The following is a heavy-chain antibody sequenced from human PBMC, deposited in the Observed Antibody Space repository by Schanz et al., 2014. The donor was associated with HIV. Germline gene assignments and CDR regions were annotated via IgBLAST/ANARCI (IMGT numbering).Heavy chain of an antibody. J-gene: IGHJ6*02. D-gene: IGHD2-2*02. Sequence: QVQLVESGGGVVQPGRSLRLSCAASGFSFSSYGMHWVRQAPGKGLEWVAVISHDGSNKYYADSVKGRFTISRDNSKNTLYLQMNSLRAEDTAVYYCAKDFIYCSSTSCYSPYYYYGMDVWGQGTTVTVSS. CDR3: AKDFIYCSSTSCYSPYYYYGMDV. V-gene: IGHV3-30*18. CDR1: GFSFSSYG. CDR2: ISHDGSNK.